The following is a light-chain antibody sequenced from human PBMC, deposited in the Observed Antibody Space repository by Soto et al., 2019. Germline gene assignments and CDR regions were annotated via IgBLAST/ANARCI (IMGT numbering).Light chain of an antibody. J-gene: IGLJ3*02. CDR1: SGYSTYA. CDR3: QSLGTGIQV. V-gene: IGLV4-69*01. CDR2: INYDGTH. Sequence: QAVVTQSPSASASLGASVKLTCTLSSGYSTYAIAWHQQQSEKGPRFLMKINYDGTHSKGDGFFDRFSGSSSGAERHLTISSLQSDDEADYYYQSLGTGIQVFGGGTKLTVL.